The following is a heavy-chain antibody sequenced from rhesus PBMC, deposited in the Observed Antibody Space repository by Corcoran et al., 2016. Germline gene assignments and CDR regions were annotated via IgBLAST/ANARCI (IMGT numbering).Heavy chain of an antibody. Sequence: QVTLKESGPALVKPTQTLTLTCTFSGFSISTSGMGVGWIRQPPGMALGWLALNYWDDDTYYSTWLKSRLTVAKDTSKNQVVLTMTDMDPVDTATYYCARRRCSSTTCYFYCGDWGQGVLVTVSS. V-gene: IGHV2-174*01. J-gene: IGHJ4*01. CDR2: NYWDDDT. CDR1: GFSISTSGMG. D-gene: IGHD2-2*01. CDR3: ARRRCSSTTCYFYCGD.